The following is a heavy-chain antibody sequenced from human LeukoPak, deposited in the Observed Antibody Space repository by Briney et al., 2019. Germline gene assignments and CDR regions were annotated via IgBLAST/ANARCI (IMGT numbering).Heavy chain of an antibody. D-gene: IGHD6-19*01. CDR3: ARGYSGGRYYFDY. J-gene: IGHJ4*02. CDR2: ISTSGST. CDR1: GGSISSYY. V-gene: IGHV4-4*07. Sequence: SETLSLTCTVSGGSISSYYWSWIRQPAGKGLEWTGRISTSGSTNYNPSLKSRVTMSIDTSKSQFSLRLSSVTAADTAVYYCARGYSGGRYYFDYWGQGTLVTVSS.